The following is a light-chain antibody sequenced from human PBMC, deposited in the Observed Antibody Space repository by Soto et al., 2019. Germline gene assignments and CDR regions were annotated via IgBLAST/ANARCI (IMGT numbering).Light chain of an antibody. Sequence: EIVLTQSPGTLSLSPGERATLSCRASQSVSSSYVAWYQPKPGQAPRPLIYGASSRATGIPDRFSGSGSGTDFTLTISRLEPEDFAGYYCLQYGRSPYTFGQGTKLEIK. CDR2: GAS. J-gene: IGKJ2*01. CDR1: QSVSSSY. CDR3: LQYGRSPYT. V-gene: IGKV3-20*01.